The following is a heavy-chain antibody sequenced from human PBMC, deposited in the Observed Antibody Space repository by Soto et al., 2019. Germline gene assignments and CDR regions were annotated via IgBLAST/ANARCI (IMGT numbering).Heavy chain of an antibody. CDR1: GDSVSSNSAA. Sequence: SQTLSLTCAISGDSVSSNSAAWNWVRQSPSRGLEWLGRTYYRSKWYDDYAAPVKSRITIKPDTSKNQFSLQLNSVTPEDSAVYYCTRGAGRGYCTGNTCYSPYNYYGMDVWGQGTTVTVSS. D-gene: IGHD2-15*01. V-gene: IGHV6-1*01. CDR3: TRGAGRGYCTGNTCYSPYNYYGMDV. CDR2: TYYRSKWYD. J-gene: IGHJ6*02.